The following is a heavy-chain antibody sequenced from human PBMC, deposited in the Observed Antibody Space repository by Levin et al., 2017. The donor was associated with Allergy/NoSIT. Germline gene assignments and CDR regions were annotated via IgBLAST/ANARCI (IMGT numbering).Heavy chain of an antibody. CDR3: ARGRFDYDILTGYYYAFDI. J-gene: IGHJ3*02. D-gene: IGHD3-9*01. CDR1: GGSFSGYY. Sequence: SETLSLTCAVYGGSFSGYYWSWIRQPPGKGLEWIGEINHSGSTNYNPSLKSRVTISVDTSKNQFSLKLSSVTAADTAVYYCARGRFDYDILTGYYYAFDIWGQGTMVTVSS. V-gene: IGHV4-34*01. CDR2: INHSGST.